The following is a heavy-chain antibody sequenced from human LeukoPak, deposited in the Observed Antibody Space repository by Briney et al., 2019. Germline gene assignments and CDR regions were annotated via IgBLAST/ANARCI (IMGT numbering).Heavy chain of an antibody. J-gene: IGHJ3*02. CDR3: ARDAPLTLAFDI. Sequence: PSETLSLTCTVSGGSISSGGYYWSWIRQHPGKGLEWIGYIYYSGSTYYNPSLKSRVTISVDTSKNQFSLKLSSVTAADTAVYYCARDAPLTLAFDIWGQGTMVTVSS. V-gene: IGHV4-31*03. CDR2: IYYSGST. D-gene: IGHD4/OR15-4a*01. CDR1: GGSISSGGYY.